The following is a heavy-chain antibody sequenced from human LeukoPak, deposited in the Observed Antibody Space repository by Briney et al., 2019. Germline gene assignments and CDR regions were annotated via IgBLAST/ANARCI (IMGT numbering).Heavy chain of an antibody. Sequence: SETLSLTCTASGGSISSGGYYWSWIRQHPGKGLEWIRYIYYSGSTYYNPSLKSRVTISVDTSKNQFSLKLSSVTAADTAVYYCARGIPSTIFGSPWFDPWGQGTLVTVSS. D-gene: IGHD3-3*01. CDR1: GGSISSGGYY. V-gene: IGHV4-31*03. CDR2: IYYSGST. J-gene: IGHJ5*02. CDR3: ARGIPSTIFGSPWFDP.